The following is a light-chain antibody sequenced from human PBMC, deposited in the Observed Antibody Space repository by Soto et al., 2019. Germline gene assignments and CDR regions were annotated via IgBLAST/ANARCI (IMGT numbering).Light chain of an antibody. Sequence: EIALTQSPGTLSLSPGERATLSCRASQSVSSSYLAWYQQKPGQAPRLLIYGASSRATGIPDRFSGSGSGTDFTLTISRLYPEDFAVYYCQQYGSSRTFGQGTKVEIK. V-gene: IGKV3-20*01. CDR2: GAS. CDR3: QQYGSSRT. CDR1: QSVSSSY. J-gene: IGKJ1*01.